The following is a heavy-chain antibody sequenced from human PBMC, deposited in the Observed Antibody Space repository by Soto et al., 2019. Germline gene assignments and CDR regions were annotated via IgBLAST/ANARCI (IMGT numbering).Heavy chain of an antibody. D-gene: IGHD6-13*01. V-gene: IGHV3-21*01. Sequence: GGSLRLSCAASGFTFRSFTMNWVRRAPGKGLEWVSTISSNSAYIYYTDALRGRFTISRDNAKNSLHLQMNSLRAEDTAVYYCTRDASRDSSARGWFDPWGPGTLVTVSS. CDR3: TRDASRDSSARGWFDP. CDR1: GFTFRSFT. CDR2: ISSNSAYI. J-gene: IGHJ5*02.